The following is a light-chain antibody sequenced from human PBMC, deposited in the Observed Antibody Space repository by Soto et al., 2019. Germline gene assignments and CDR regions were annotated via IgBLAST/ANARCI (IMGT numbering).Light chain of an antibody. CDR1: QSVSGN. CDR2: GAS. J-gene: IGKJ5*01. Sequence: EIVMTQSPATLPVSPGERAALSCRASQSVSGNLAWYQQTPGQAPRLLIYGASTRATGIPARFSGSGFGTEFTLTISSLKSEDFAVYYCQQYNYRPPAFGQGTRLEIK. V-gene: IGKV3-15*01. CDR3: QQYNYRPPA.